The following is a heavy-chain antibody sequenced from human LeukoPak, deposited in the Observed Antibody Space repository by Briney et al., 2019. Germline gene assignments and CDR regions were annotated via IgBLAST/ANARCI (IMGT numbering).Heavy chain of an antibody. Sequence: PSETLSLTCTVSGGSISSGGYYWSWIRQHPEKGLEWIGYIYCSGSTYYNPSLKSRVTISVDTSKNQFSLKLSSVTAADTAVCYCASGVRGVIRFDYWGQGTLVTVSS. CDR2: IYCSGST. V-gene: IGHV4-31*03. CDR1: GGSISSGGYY. J-gene: IGHJ4*02. D-gene: IGHD3-10*01. CDR3: ASGVRGVIRFDY.